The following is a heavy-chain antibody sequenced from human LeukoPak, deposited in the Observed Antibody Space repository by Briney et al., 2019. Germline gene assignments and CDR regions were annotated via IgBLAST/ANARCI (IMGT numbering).Heavy chain of an antibody. J-gene: IGHJ4*02. Sequence: GGSLRLSCATSGFSFSRYEMNWVRQAPGKGLEWVAYIDSRSSTIYYADSMKGRFTISRDNAKNSLYLQMNSLRAEDTALYYCARYATVAAHRDFDYWGQGTLVTVSS. CDR1: GFSFSRYE. D-gene: IGHD6-19*01. V-gene: IGHV3-48*01. CDR2: IDSRSSTI. CDR3: ARYATVAAHRDFDY.